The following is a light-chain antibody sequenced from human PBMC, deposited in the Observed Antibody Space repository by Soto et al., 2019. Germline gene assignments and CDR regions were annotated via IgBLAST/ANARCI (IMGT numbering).Light chain of an antibody. CDR1: QSLRSSY. J-gene: IGKJ1*01. V-gene: IGKV3-20*01. Sequence: EIVLTQSPGTLSLSPGERATLSCRASQSLRSSYLAWYQQKPGQAPRLLIYGVSSRATGIPDRFSGSGSGTDFTLTISRLEPEDFAVYYCQLFGSSRTFGQGTKVDIK. CDR2: GVS. CDR3: QLFGSSRT.